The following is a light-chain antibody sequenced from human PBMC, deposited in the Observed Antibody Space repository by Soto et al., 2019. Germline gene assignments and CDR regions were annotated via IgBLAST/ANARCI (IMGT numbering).Light chain of an antibody. CDR1: QSVSSSY. J-gene: IGKJ1*01. CDR3: QQRSNWPWT. V-gene: IGKV3-11*01. Sequence: IGMTQSPATVSLSPRERATLPCRASQSVSSSYLAWYQQKPGQPPRLLIYDASNRATGIPARFSGSGSGTDFTLTISSLEPEDFAVYYCQQRSNWPWTFGQGTNVAIK. CDR2: DAS.